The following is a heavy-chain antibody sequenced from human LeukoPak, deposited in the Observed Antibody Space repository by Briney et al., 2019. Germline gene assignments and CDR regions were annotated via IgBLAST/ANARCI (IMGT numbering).Heavy chain of an antibody. D-gene: IGHD3-3*01. CDR3: ARSWGYDFWSGNLLDY. CDR1: GYSISTGYY. CDR2: IYYTGST. V-gene: IGHV4-38-2*02. Sequence: SETLSLTCTVSGYSISTGYYWDWIRQPPGKGLEWVGSIYYTGSTYQNPSLKSRVTVSLDMSKNQFSLDLSSVTAADTAVYHCARSWGYDFWSGNLLDYWGQGILVTVSS. J-gene: IGHJ4*02.